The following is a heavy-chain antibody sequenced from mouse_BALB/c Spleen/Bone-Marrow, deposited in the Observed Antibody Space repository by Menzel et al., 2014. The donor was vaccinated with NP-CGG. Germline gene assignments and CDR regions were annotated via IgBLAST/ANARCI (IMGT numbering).Heavy chain of an antibody. Sequence: VQGAESGPGLVAPSQSLSIPCTVSGFSLTSYGLHWVRQPPGKGLEWLGVIWAGGITNYNSTLMSRLSINKDDSKSKVFLKMNSLQTDDTAMYYCARGGYYKYDEDAMDYWGQGTSVTVSS. D-gene: IGHD2-14*01. J-gene: IGHJ4*01. CDR1: GFSLTSYG. CDR2: IWAGGIT. CDR3: ARGGYYKYDEDAMDY. V-gene: IGHV2-9*02.